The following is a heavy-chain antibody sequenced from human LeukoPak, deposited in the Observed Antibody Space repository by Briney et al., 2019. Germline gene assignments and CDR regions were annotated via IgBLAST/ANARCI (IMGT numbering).Heavy chain of an antibody. Sequence: QTGGSLRLSCAASGFTFSSYSMNWVRQAPGKGLEWVSFISSSGSTIYYADSVRGRFTISRDNSKNTLYLQMNSLRAEDTAVYYCASHYCTNGVCYTANYYYYGMDVWGQGTTVTVSS. J-gene: IGHJ6*02. CDR1: GFTFSSYS. D-gene: IGHD2-8*01. CDR2: ISSSGSTI. V-gene: IGHV3-48*01. CDR3: ASHYCTNGVCYTANYYYYGMDV.